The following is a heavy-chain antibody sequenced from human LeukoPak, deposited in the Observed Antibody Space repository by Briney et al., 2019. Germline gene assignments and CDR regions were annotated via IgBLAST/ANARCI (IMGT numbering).Heavy chain of an antibody. Sequence: ISLSAGTTYYSDSVKGGLTIYRDNSKNTVYMQMNRQRDEERAVYYCAKDTAMVGGYFDYWGQGTLVTVSS. J-gene: IGHJ4*02. CDR2: ISLSAGTT. CDR3: AKDTAMVGGYFDY. V-gene: IGHV3-23*01. D-gene: IGHD5-18*01.